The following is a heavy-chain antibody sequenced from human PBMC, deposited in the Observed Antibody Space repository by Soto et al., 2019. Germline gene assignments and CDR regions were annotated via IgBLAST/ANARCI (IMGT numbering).Heavy chain of an antibody. D-gene: IGHD2-2*01. CDR2: ISYDGSKK. J-gene: IGHJ4*02. CDR1: GFNLSSSA. Sequence: GGSLRLSCAASGFNLSSSAMNWVRQAPGKGLEWLSVISYDGSKKYYADSVNGRFTISRDDSKNTLYLQMHSLRADDTTVYYCTRDRCSGTSCYFRYWGQGTLVTVSS. V-gene: IGHV3-30-3*01. CDR3: TRDRCSGTSCYFRY.